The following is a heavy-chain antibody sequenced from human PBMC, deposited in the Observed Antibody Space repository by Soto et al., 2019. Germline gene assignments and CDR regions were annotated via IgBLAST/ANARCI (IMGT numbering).Heavy chain of an antibody. Sequence: SETLSLTCTVSGGSISSSSYYWGWIRQPPGKGREWIGSIYYSGSTYYNPSLKSRVTISVDTSKNQFSLKLSSVTAADTAVYYCARRRYDFWSGYYLYYYYGMDVWGQGTTVTVSS. D-gene: IGHD3-3*01. J-gene: IGHJ6*02. CDR2: IYYSGST. CDR1: GGSISSSSYY. CDR3: ARRRYDFWSGYYLYYYYGMDV. V-gene: IGHV4-39*01.